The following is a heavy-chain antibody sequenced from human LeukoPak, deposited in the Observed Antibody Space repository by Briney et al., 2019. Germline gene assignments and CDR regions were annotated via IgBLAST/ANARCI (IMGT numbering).Heavy chain of an antibody. CDR3: AREYGDIYYYYYYMDV. D-gene: IGHD4-17*01. J-gene: IGHJ6*03. CDR1: GGSFSGYY. CDR2: INHSGST. Sequence: ASETLSLTCAVYGGSFSGYYWSWIRQPPGKGLEWIGEINHSGSTNYNPSLKSRVTISVDTSKNQFSLKLSSVTAADTAVYYCAREYGDIYYYYYYMDVWGKGTTVTVSS. V-gene: IGHV4-34*01.